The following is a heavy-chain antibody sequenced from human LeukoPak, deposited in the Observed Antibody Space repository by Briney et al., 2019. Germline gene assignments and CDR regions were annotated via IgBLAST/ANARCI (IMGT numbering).Heavy chain of an antibody. Sequence: PSETLSLTCTVSGGSISSYYWSWIRQPPGKGLEWIGYIYYSGSTNYNPSLKSRVTISVDTSKNQFSLKLSSVTAADTAVYYCARVAKGRRAIWFGELNYAFDIWGQGTMVTVSS. CDR1: GGSISSYY. V-gene: IGHV4-59*01. J-gene: IGHJ3*02. D-gene: IGHD3-10*01. CDR2: IYYSGST. CDR3: ARVAKGRRAIWFGELNYAFDI.